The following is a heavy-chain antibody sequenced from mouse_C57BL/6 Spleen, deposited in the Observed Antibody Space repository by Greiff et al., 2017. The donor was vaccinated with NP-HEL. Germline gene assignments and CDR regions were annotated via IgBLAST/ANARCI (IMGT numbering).Heavy chain of an antibody. D-gene: IGHD3-1*01. CDR2: INPGSGGT. CDR3: ARSGVFDY. Sequence: VQLQQSGAELVRPGTSVKVSCKASGYAFTNYLIEWVKQRPGQGLEWIGVINPGSGGTNYNEKFKGKATLTADKSSSTAYMQLSSLTSEDSAVYFCARSGVFDYRGQGTTLTVSS. V-gene: IGHV1-54*01. J-gene: IGHJ2*01. CDR1: GYAFTNYL.